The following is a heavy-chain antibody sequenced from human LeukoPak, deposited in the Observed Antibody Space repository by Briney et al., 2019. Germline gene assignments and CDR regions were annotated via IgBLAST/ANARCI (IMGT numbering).Heavy chain of an antibody. Sequence: GASVKVSCKASGYTFTGYYMHWVRRAPGQGLEWMGWINPNSGGTNYAQKFQGRVTMTRDTSISTAYMELSRLRSDGTAVYYCARERLWFGEFKIFDYWGQGTLVTVSS. CDR2: INPNSGGT. V-gene: IGHV1-2*02. J-gene: IGHJ4*02. CDR1: GYTFTGYY. CDR3: ARERLWFGEFKIFDY. D-gene: IGHD3-10*01.